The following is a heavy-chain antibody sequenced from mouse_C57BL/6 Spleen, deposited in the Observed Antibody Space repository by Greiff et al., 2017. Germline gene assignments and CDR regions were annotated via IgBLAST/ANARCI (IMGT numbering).Heavy chain of an antibody. Sequence: VQLQQSGAELVKPGASVKISCKASGYAFSSYWMNWVKQRPGKGLEWIGQIYPGDGDTNYNGKFKGNATLTADKSSSTAYMQLSSLTSEDSAVYFCARGLLWLRRETSPYAMDYWGQGTSVTVSS. V-gene: IGHV1-80*01. CDR2: IYPGDGDT. J-gene: IGHJ4*01. CDR1: GYAFSSYW. CDR3: ARGLLWLRRETSPYAMDY. D-gene: IGHD2-2*01.